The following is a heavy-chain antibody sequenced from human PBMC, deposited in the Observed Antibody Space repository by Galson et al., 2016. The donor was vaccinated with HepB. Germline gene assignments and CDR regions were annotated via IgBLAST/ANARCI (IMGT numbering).Heavy chain of an antibody. D-gene: IGHD1-1*01. J-gene: IGHJ4*03. Sequence: SLRLSCAASGFSFGSYAMHWVRQTPAKGLEWVSGISGTDGRTLYADSVKGRFTISRDNSKNTLYLQMNSLRADDTAVYYCAKESGLWNVKTDFDYWGQGTMVTVSS. CDR2: ISGTDGRT. CDR1: GFSFGSYA. CDR3: AKESGLWNVKTDFDY. V-gene: IGHV3-23*01.